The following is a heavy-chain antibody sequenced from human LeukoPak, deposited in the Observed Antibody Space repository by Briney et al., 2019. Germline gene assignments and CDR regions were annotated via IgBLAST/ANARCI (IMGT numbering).Heavy chain of an antibody. J-gene: IGHJ5*02. CDR3: ARDCTEDIVVVPAARSPNWFDP. CDR1: GYTFTSYY. D-gene: IGHD2-2*01. V-gene: IGHV1-46*01. CDR2: INPSGGST. Sequence: ASVKVSSKASGYTFTSYYMHWVRQAPGQGLEWMGIINPSGGSTSYAQKFQGRVTMTRDTSTSTVYMELSSLRSEDTAVYYCARDCTEDIVVVPAARSPNWFDPWGQGTLVTVSS.